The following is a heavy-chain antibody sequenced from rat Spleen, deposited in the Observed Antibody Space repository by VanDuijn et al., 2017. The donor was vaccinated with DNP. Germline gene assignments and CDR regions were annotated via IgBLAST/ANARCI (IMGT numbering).Heavy chain of an antibody. V-gene: IGHV5-7*01. CDR3: VRHEYQAFDY. CDR1: GFTFSNYD. CDR2: ISYDGSST. Sequence: EVQLVESGGGLVQPGRSVKLSCAASGFTFSNYDMAWVRQTPKKGLEWVATISYDGSSTYYRDSVRGRFTISRDNGKSTLYLQMNSLRSEDMATYYCVRHEYQAFDYWGQGVMVTVSS. J-gene: IGHJ2*01.